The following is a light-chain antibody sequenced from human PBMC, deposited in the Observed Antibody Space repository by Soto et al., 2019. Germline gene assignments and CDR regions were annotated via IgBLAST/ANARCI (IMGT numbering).Light chain of an antibody. Sequence: DIQMTQSPSSVSASVGDRLNITCRASQDISGWLAWYQQKPGKAPKLLIYITSRLQNGVPSRFSGSGSGTDFTLTIDSLQPEDFATYYCQQASSFPWTFGQGTKVDIK. CDR1: QDISGW. J-gene: IGKJ1*01. CDR2: ITS. CDR3: QQASSFPWT. V-gene: IGKV1-12*01.